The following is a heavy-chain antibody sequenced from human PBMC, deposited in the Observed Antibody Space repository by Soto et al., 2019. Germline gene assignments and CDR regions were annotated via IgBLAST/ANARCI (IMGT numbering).Heavy chain of an antibody. CDR3: ARLSGSYNDRYFDY. J-gene: IGHJ4*02. Sequence: SETLSLTCTVSGGSTSSSSYQWVWIRQPPGKGLEWIGNVYYNGNTYYNPSLKSRLTISVDTSNNQFSLKVKSVTAPDTAVYYCARLSGSYNDRYFDYWGQGTLVTVAS. CDR2: VYYNGNT. V-gene: IGHV4-39*01. CDR1: GGSTSSSSYQ. D-gene: IGHD1-26*01.